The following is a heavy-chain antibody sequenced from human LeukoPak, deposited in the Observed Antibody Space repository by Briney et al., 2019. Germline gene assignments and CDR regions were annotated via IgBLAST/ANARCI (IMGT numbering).Heavy chain of an antibody. V-gene: IGHV1-69*04. CDR2: IIPILGIA. J-gene: IGHJ5*02. Sequence: ASVKVSCKASGGTFSSYAISWVRQAPGQGLEWMGRIIPILGIANYAQKFQGRVTITADKSTSTAYMELSSLRSEDTAVYYCACLPDIVVVPAAKGGWFDPWGQGTLVTVSS. D-gene: IGHD2-2*01. CDR3: ACLPDIVVVPAAKGGWFDP. CDR1: GGTFSSYA.